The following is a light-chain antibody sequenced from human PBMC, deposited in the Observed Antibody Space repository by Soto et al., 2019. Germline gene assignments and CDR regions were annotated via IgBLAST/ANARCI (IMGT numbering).Light chain of an antibody. V-gene: IGKV2-28*01. CDR1: QSLLRRNGYNC. CDR2: LGS. Sequence: DLVVSQSQLSLPGTPGEQASIACRSSQSLLRRNGYNCLDWYQQKPGQSPQLLIYLGSNRASGVPDRFSGSGSGTDFTLNISRVEAEDVGVYYCLQALQTPTFGQGTKVDIK. CDR3: LQALQTPT. J-gene: IGKJ1*01.